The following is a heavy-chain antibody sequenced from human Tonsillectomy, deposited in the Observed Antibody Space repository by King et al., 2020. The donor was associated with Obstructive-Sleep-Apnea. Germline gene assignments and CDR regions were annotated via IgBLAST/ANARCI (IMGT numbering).Heavy chain of an antibody. J-gene: IGHJ4*02. CDR3: ARDLWKAASGY. CDR2: ISYDGSNK. CDR1: GFTFSSYA. D-gene: IGHD2-21*01. Sequence: VQLVESGGGVVQPGRSLRLSCAASGFTFSSYAMHWVRQAPGKGLEWVAVISYDGSNKYYADSVKGRLTITRDNSKNTLYLQMNSLRAEDTAVYYCARDLWKAASGYWGQGTLVTVSS. V-gene: IGHV3-30*04.